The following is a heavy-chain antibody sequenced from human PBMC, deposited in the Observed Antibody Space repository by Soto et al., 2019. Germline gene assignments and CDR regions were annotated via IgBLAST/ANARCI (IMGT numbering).Heavy chain of an antibody. D-gene: IGHD3-3*01. CDR1: GFTFSSYG. CDR3: AKDLDYDFWSGYYTGPNNWFDP. Sequence: GGSLRLSCAASGFTFSSYGMHWVRQAPGKGLEWVAVISYDGSNKYYADSVKGRFTISRDNSKNTLYLQMNSLRAEDTAVYYCAKDLDYDFWSGYYTGPNNWFDPWGQGTLVTVSS. V-gene: IGHV3-30*18. J-gene: IGHJ5*02. CDR2: ISYDGSNK.